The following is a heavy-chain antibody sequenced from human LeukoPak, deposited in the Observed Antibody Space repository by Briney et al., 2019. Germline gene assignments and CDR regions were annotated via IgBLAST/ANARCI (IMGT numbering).Heavy chain of an antibody. J-gene: IGHJ4*02. D-gene: IGHD3-10*01. CDR1: GGSISTSSHY. V-gene: IGHV4-39*07. Sequence: SETLSLTCTVSGGSISTSSHYWGWVRQPPGKGLEWIGEINHSGSTNYNPSLKSRVTISVDKSKNQFSLKLSSVTAADTAVYYCARVYYGSGSPLPIYFDYWGQGTLSPSPQ. CDR2: INHSGST. CDR3: ARVYYGSGSPLPIYFDY.